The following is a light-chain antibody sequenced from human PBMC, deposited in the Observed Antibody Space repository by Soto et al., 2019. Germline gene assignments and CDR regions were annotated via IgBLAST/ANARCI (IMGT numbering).Light chain of an antibody. V-gene: IGLV1-44*01. CDR2: TNN. CDR1: NSNIGRNT. J-gene: IGLJ2*01. CDR3: AAWDDSLNGVV. Sequence: QSVLTQPPSASGTPGQRVTISCSGGNSNIGRNTVNWYQQPPGTAPKLLMFTNNQRPSGVPDRFSGSKSGTSASLAIRGLQSEDEADYYCAAWDDSLNGVVFGGGTKLTVL.